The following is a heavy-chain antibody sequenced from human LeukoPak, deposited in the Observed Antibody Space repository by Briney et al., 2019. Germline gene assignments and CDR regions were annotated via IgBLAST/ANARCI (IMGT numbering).Heavy chain of an antibody. Sequence: GGSLRLSCAASGFTFSSHWMSWVRQAPGKGLEWVANIKQDGSEKYYVDSVKGRFTISRDNAKNSLYLQMNSLRAEDTAVYYCARDEILTGYTDYWGQRTLVTVSS. CDR3: ARDEILTGYTDY. CDR1: GFTFSSHW. CDR2: IKQDGSEK. D-gene: IGHD3-9*01. V-gene: IGHV3-7*01. J-gene: IGHJ4*02.